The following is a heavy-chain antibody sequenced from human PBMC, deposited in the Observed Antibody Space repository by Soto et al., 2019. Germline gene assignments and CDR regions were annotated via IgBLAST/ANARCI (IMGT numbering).Heavy chain of an antibody. J-gene: IGHJ4*02. V-gene: IGHV3-23*01. CDR3: AKRPLSIITFDY. CDR2: ISGSGANT. CDR1: GFTLSSYA. Sequence: GGSLRLSCAASGFTLSSYAMSWVRQAPGKGLEWVSTISGSGANTFYADSVKGRFTISRDNSKNTLYLQMNSLRAEDTAVYYCAKRPLSIITFDYWGQGTLVTVSS. D-gene: IGHD3-16*01.